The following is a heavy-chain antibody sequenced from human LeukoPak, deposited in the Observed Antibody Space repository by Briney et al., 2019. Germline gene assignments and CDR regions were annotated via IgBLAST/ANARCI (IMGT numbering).Heavy chain of an antibody. CDR3: ARQGSSWIDY. CDR1: GGSISSSIYH. V-gene: IGHV4-39*01. J-gene: IGHJ4*02. Sequence: SETLSLTCTVSGGSISSSIYHWGWIRQPPGKGLEWIGSIYYSGTTYYNPSLKSRVTISVDTYKNQFSLKLSSVTAADTAVYYCARQGSSWIDYWGQGTLVTVSS. D-gene: IGHD6-13*01. CDR2: IYYSGTT.